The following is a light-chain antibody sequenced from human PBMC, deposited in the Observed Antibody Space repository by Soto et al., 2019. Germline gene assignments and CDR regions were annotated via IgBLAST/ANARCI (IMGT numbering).Light chain of an antibody. CDR2: AAS. Sequence: DIQMTQSPSSLAASVGGRVTITCQASQDISNYLNWYQQKPGKAPKLLIYAASTLQSGVPSRFAGSGSGTDFTLTINSLQPEDFATYYCQQLESYPSTFGGGTKVDIK. CDR1: QDISNY. CDR3: QQLESYPST. J-gene: IGKJ4*01. V-gene: IGKV1-9*01.